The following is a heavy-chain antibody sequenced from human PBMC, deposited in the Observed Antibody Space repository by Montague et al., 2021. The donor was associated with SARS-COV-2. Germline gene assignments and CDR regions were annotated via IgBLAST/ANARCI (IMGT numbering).Heavy chain of an antibody. CDR1: GGSISSSSYY. D-gene: IGHD3-22*01. CDR2: IYYSGST. V-gene: IGHV4-39*02. CDR3: TRDAFTMIIDAFNI. J-gene: IGHJ3*02. Sequence: SETLSLTCTVSGGSISSSSYYWGWIRQPPGKGLEWIGSIYYSGSTYYNPSLKSRVTISVDTSKNQFSLKLSSVTAEDTAVYYCTRDAFTMIIDAFNIWGQGTKVTVSS.